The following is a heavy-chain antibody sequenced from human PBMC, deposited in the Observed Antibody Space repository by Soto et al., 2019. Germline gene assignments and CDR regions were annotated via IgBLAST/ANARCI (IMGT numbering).Heavy chain of an antibody. Sequence: QVQLVQSGAEVKKPGSSVKVSCKASGGTFSSYAIDWVRQAPGQGLEWMGGIIPILGTADYAQKFQGRVTIPAAESTSTAYMELSSLRSEDTAVYYCARGQTGGGWGYYFDYWGQGTLVTVSS. V-gene: IGHV1-69*11. D-gene: IGHD3-16*01. CDR1: GGTFSSYA. CDR2: IIPILGTA. CDR3: ARGQTGGGWGYYFDY. J-gene: IGHJ4*02.